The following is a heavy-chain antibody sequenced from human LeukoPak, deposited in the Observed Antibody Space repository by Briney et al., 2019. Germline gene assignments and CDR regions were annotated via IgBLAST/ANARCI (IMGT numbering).Heavy chain of an antibody. CDR3: ARDVPHNWFDT. CDR2: INSDGGGA. CDR1: GISFGNNR. V-gene: IGHV3-74*01. J-gene: IGHJ5*02. Sequence: GGSLRLSCAASGISFGNNRMHWVRQGPGKGLVWISRINSDGGGAIYADSVKGRFTVSRDNAKNTLYLQMNSLRAEDTAVYYCARDVPHNWFDTWGQGTLVTVSS.